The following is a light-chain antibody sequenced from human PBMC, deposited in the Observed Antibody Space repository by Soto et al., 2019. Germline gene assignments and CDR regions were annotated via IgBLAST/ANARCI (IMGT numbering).Light chain of an antibody. CDR1: QSISSW. CDR3: QQYNSFWT. CDR2: DAS. J-gene: IGKJ1*01. V-gene: IGKV1-5*01. Sequence: DIQVTQSPSTPSASVGDRVTITCRASQSISSWLAWYQQKPGKAPKLLIYDASSLESGVPSRFSGSGSGTEFTLTISSLQPDDFATYYCQQYNSFWTFGRGTKVDIK.